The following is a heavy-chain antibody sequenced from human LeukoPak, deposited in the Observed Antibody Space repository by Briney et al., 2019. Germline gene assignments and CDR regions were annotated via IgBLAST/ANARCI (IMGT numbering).Heavy chain of an antibody. CDR2: IYHSGST. CDR1: GGSISSSSYY. V-gene: IGHV4-39*07. Sequence: SETLSLTCTVSGGSISSSSYYWGWIRQPPGKGLEWIGSIYHSGSTYYNPSLKSRVTTSVDTSKNQFSLKLSSVTAADTAVYYCARERSSIYYAFDYWGQGTLVTVSS. CDR3: ARERSSIYYAFDY. D-gene: IGHD1-26*01. J-gene: IGHJ4*02.